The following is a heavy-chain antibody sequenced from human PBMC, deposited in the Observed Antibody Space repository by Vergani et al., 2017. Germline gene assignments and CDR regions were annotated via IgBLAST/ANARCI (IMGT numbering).Heavy chain of an antibody. Sequence: VLLQEPGPGLVKPSETLSLKCSVSGASIASFYWSWLRQSPGKGLEWIGYVFRYGNVNYNPSFNFRAAIDTSNNQLSLRLSSVTAADTAVYSCARDFGGEWDFDLWGRGAFVTVSS. V-gene: IGHV4-59*01. CDR1: GASIASFY. D-gene: IGHD2-15*01. CDR3: ARDFGGEWDFDL. J-gene: IGHJ2*01. CDR2: VFRYGNV.